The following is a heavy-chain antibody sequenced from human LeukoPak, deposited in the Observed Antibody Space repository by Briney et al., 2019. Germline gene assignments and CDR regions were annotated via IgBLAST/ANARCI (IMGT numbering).Heavy chain of an antibody. Sequence: PSGTLSLTCTVSGGSISSNSYYWGWIRQPPGKGLEWIGSIHYSGSTYYNPSLKSRVTMSVDTSTNQFSLRLSSVTAADTAMYYCARGSGTYYVYNWFHPWGQGTLVTVSS. J-gene: IGHJ5*02. V-gene: IGHV4-39*07. D-gene: IGHD3-10*01. CDR1: GGSISSNSYY. CDR2: IHYSGST. CDR3: ARGSGTYYVYNWFHP.